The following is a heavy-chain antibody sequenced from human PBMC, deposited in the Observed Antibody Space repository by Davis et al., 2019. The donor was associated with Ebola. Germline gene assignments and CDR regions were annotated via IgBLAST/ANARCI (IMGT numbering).Heavy chain of an antibody. CDR1: GGTFSSYA. CDR2: IILILGIA. D-gene: IGHD4-17*01. V-gene: IGHV1-69*04. Sequence: SVKVSCKASGGTFSSYAISWVRQAPGQGLEWMGRIILILGIANYAQKFQGRVTITADKSMSTAYMELSSLRSEDTAVYYCAREQGTVTTSWFDPWGQGTLVTVSS. CDR3: AREQGTVTTSWFDP. J-gene: IGHJ5*02.